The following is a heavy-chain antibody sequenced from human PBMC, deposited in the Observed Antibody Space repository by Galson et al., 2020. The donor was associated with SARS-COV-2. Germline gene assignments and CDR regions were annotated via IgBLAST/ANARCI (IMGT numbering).Heavy chain of an antibody. CDR2: ISCDGGST. CDR3: AKDIGRVVVAATLDY. D-gene: IGHD2-15*01. CDR1: GFTFDDYA. Sequence: GGSLRLSCAASGFTFDDYAMHWVRQAPGKGLEWVSLISCDGGSTYYADSVKGRFTISRDNSKNSLYLQMNSLRAEDTALYYCAKDIGRVVVAATLDYWGQGTLVTVSS. V-gene: IGHV3-43D*03. J-gene: IGHJ4*02.